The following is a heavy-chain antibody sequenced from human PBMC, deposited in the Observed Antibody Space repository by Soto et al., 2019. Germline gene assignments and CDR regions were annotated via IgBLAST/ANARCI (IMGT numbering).Heavy chain of an antibody. D-gene: IGHD3-10*01. CDR1: GGSISSSSYY. CDR3: ARVYYGSGSYYWPDWFDP. Sequence: SETLSLTCTVSGGSISSSSYYWGWIRQPPGKGLEWIGSIYYSGSTYYNPSLKSRVTISVDTSKNQFSLKLSSVTAADTAVYYCARVYYGSGSYYWPDWFDPWGQGTLVTV. V-gene: IGHV4-39*01. J-gene: IGHJ5*02. CDR2: IYYSGST.